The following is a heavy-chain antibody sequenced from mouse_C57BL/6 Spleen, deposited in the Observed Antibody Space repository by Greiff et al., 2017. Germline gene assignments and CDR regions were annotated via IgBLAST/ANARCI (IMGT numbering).Heavy chain of an antibody. CDR3: GRLGTGVWFAY. CDR2: INPCNGGT. J-gene: IGHJ3*01. Sequence: QVQLQQPGTELVKPGASVKLSCKASGYTFTSYWMHWVKQRPGQGLEWIGNINPCNGGTNYNEKFKGKATLTVDKSSSTAYMQLSSLTSDDSAVXYCGRLGTGVWFAYWGQGTLVTVSA. D-gene: IGHD4-1*01. CDR1: GYTFTSYW. V-gene: IGHV1-53*01.